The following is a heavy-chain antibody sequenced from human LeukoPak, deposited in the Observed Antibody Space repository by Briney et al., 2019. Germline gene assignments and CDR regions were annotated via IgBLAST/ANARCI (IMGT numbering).Heavy chain of an antibody. V-gene: IGHV4-39*07. J-gene: IGHJ6*02. CDR2: IHYSGDT. CDR3: ARVLHYGLDV. Sequence: SETLSLTCTVSGGSISSGTYYWAWIRQPPGKGPEWIGTIHYSGDTYYNPSLKSRVTISLDTSKNQFSLKLTSVTAADTAVYHCARVLHYGLDVWGQGTTVTVSS. CDR1: GGSISSGTYY.